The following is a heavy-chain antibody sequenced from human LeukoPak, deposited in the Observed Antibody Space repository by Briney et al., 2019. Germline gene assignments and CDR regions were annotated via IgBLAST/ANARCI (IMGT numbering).Heavy chain of an antibody. D-gene: IGHD2/OR15-2a*01. CDR1: GFTFDDHA. CDR3: AKGGPLLSPFDY. CDR2: ISWNSGSI. J-gene: IGHJ4*02. Sequence: GGSLRLSCAASGFTFDDHAMHWVRQAPGKGLEWVSGISWNSGSIGYADSVKGRFTISRDNAKNSLYLQMNSLRAEDTALYYCAKGGPLLSPFDYWGQGTLVTVSS. V-gene: IGHV3-9*01.